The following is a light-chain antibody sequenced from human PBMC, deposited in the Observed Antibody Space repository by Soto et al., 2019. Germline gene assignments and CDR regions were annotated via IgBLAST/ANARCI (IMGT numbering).Light chain of an antibody. CDR2: GAS. V-gene: IGKV1-39*01. CDR3: QQSYTIPRT. CDR1: QSISSY. Sequence: DIQMTQSPSSLSASVGDRVTITCRASQSISSYLNWYQQERGKAPKLLIYGASSLQSGVPSRFSGSGSGTDFTLTITSLQPEDFATYYCQQSYTIPRTFGQGTEVEIK. J-gene: IGKJ1*01.